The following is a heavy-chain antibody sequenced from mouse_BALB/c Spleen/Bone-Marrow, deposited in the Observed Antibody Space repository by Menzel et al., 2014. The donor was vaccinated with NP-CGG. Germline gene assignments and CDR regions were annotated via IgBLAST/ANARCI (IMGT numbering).Heavy chain of an antibody. J-gene: IGHJ3*01. D-gene: IGHD2-2*01. V-gene: IGHV1-80*01. CDR1: GYAFSSYW. CDR3: AKVTTGFAY. Sequence: QVQLQQSGAELVRPGSSVKISCKASGYAFSSYWVTWVKQRPGQGLKWIGQIYPGDGDTNYNGKFKGKVTLTADKSSSAASMQLSSLTSEDSAVYFCAKVTTGFAYWGQGTLVTVSA. CDR2: IYPGDGDT.